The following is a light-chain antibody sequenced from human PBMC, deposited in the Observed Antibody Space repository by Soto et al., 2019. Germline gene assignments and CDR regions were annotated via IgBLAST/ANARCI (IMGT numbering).Light chain of an antibody. CDR1: SGHSSYA. Sequence: QPVLTQSPSASASLGASVKLTCTLSSGHSSYAIAWHQQQPEKGPRFLMKLNSDGSHSKGDGIPDRFSGSSSGAERFLTISSLQSEDEADYYGQTWGTGIHVVFGGGTKVTVL. V-gene: IGLV4-69*01. J-gene: IGLJ2*01. CDR2: LNSDGSH. CDR3: QTWGTGIHVV.